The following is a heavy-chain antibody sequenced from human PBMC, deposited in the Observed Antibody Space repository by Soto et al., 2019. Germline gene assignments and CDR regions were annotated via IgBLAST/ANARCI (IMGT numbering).Heavy chain of an antibody. D-gene: IGHD3-22*01. CDR2: INPSGGST. J-gene: IGHJ1*01. Sequence: ASVKVSCKASGYTFTHYHVYWVRQAPGRGLEWLGMINPSGGSTTYAQNLQGRVTMTRDTSTNTVYMELSSLRSEDTAVYYCAREAINSSGYSRYFQHWGQGTLVTVAS. CDR3: AREAINSSGYSRYFQH. CDR1: GYTFTHYH. V-gene: IGHV1-46*01.